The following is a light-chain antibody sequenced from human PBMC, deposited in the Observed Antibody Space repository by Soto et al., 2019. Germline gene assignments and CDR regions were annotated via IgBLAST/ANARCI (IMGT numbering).Light chain of an antibody. CDR3: QQYNRYSPYT. CDR1: QSISTW. Sequence: DIQMTQFPSTLSASIGDRVTITCRASQSISTWLAWYQQKAGKAPKLLIYTASSLETGVPSRFSGSRSGTEFTLTISSLQPDDFATYYCQQYNRYSPYTFGQGTRLEIK. CDR2: TAS. J-gene: IGKJ2*01. V-gene: IGKV1-5*03.